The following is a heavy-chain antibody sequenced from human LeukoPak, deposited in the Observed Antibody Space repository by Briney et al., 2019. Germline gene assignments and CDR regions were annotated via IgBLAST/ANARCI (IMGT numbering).Heavy chain of an antibody. V-gene: IGHV1-8*03. Sequence: ASVKVSCKASGYTFTSYDINWVRQATGQGLEWMGWMNPNSGNTGYAQKFQGRVTITRNTSISTAYMELSSLRSEDTAVYYCAREDRDFWSGYLYYFDYWGQGTLVTVSS. J-gene: IGHJ4*02. CDR3: AREDRDFWSGYLYYFDY. D-gene: IGHD3-3*01. CDR1: GYTFTSYD. CDR2: MNPNSGNT.